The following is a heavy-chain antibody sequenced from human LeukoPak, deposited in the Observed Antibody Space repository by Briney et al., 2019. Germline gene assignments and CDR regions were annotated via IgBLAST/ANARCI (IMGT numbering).Heavy chain of an antibody. J-gene: IGHJ5*02. D-gene: IGHD3-22*01. CDR1: GGSFSGYY. CDR3: ARDRYYDSSGYYYSWFDP. V-gene: IGHV4-34*01. CDR2: INHSGST. Sequence: SETLSLTCAVYGGSFSGYYWSWIRQPPGKGLEWIGEINHSGSTNYNPSLKSRVTISVDTSKNQFSLKLSSVTATDTAVYYCARDRYYDSSGYYYSWFDPWGQGTLVTVSS.